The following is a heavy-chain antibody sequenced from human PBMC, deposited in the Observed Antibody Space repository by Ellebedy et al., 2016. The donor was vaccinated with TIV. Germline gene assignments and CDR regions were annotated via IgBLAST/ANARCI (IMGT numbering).Heavy chain of an antibody. J-gene: IGHJ5*02. Sequence: GESLKISCVVSGFPFSAHSMTWVRQAPGRGLGWVSVISGSGFSEYFAYYADSVKGRFTTSSDESQNTLYLHMTSLTVDDMAIYYCARLPTKRIAKNVGVAWFGPWGQGTLVTVSS. CDR3: ARLPTKRIAKNVGVAWFGP. CDR2: ISGSGFSEYFA. V-gene: IGHV3-23*01. D-gene: IGHD6-13*01. CDR1: GFPFSAHS.